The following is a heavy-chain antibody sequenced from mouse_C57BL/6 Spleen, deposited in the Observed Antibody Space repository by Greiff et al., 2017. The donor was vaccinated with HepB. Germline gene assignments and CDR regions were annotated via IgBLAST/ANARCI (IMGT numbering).Heavy chain of an antibody. CDR3: ARGGTTRLFAY. CDR1: GYTFTSYW. CDR2: IDPFDSYT. Sequence: QVQLQQPGAELVKPGASVKLSCKASGYTFTSYWMQWVKQRPGQGLEWIGEIDPFDSYTNYNQKFKGKATLTVDTSSSTAYMQLSSLTSEDSAVYYCARGGTTRLFAYWGQGTLVTVSA. D-gene: IGHD1-1*01. J-gene: IGHJ3*01. V-gene: IGHV1-50*01.